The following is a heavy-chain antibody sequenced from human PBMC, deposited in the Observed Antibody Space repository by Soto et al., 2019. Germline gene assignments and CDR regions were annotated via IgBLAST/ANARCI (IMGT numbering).Heavy chain of an antibody. Sequence: SETLSLXCTVSGVSISSGGYYWSWIRQHPGKGLEWIGYIYYSGSTYYNPSLKSRVTISVDTSKNQFSLKLSSVTAADTAVYYCARDSGYSGYDLTYYYYYMDVWGKGTTVTVSS. J-gene: IGHJ6*03. CDR1: GVSISSGGYY. D-gene: IGHD5-12*01. V-gene: IGHV4-31*03. CDR3: ARDSGYSGYDLTYYYYYMDV. CDR2: IYYSGST.